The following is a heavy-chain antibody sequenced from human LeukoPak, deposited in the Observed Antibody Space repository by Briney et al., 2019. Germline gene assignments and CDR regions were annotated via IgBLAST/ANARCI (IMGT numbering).Heavy chain of an antibody. J-gene: IGHJ6*03. CDR1: GGTFSSYA. Sequence: SVKVSCKASGGTFSSYAISWVRQAPGQGLEWMGGIIPIFGTANYAQKFQGRVTITADKSTSTAYMELSSLRSEDTAVYYCAREQQLVVSGSKYYYMDVWGKGTTVTISS. D-gene: IGHD6-13*01. CDR3: AREQQLVVSGSKYYYMDV. CDR2: IIPIFGTA. V-gene: IGHV1-69*06.